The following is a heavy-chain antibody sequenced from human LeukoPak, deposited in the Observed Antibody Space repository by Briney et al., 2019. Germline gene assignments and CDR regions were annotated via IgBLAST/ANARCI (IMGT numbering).Heavy chain of an antibody. V-gene: IGHV1-69*05. CDR2: IISIFGTA. CDR1: GGTFSSYA. CDR3: ARGPPPYCTNGVCYGGNWFDP. D-gene: IGHD2-8*01. J-gene: IGHJ5*02. Sequence: GASVKVSCKASGGTFSSYAISWVRQAPGQGLEWMGGIISIFGTANYAQKFQGRVTITTDESTSTAYMELSSLRSEDTAVYYCARGPPPYCTNGVCYGGNWFDPWGQGTLVTVSS.